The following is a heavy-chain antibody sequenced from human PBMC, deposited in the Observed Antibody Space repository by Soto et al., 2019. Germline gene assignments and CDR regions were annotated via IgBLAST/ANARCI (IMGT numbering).Heavy chain of an antibody. CDR2: IYYSGST. D-gene: IGHD3-10*01. J-gene: IGHJ6*02. CDR1: GGSIISDGNY. Sequence: ILSLTCTVSGGSIISDGNYWSWIRQHPGKGLEWIGYIYYSGSTNYNPSLKSRVTISVDTSKNQFSLKLNSVTAADTAVYYCARARMVRGIIYYYGMDVWGQGTTVTVSS. CDR3: ARARMVRGIIYYYGMDV. V-gene: IGHV4-31*03.